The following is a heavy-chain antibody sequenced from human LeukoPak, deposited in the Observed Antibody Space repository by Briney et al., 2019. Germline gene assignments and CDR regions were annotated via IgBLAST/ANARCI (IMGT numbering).Heavy chain of an antibody. CDR2: IYYSGTT. D-gene: IGHD1-26*01. CDR1: GDCISSGGHY. V-gene: IGHV4-31*03. Sequence: PSETLSLTCTVSGDCISSGGHYWSWIRQHPGKGLEWIGYIYYSGTTYYNPSLKSRITISVDMSKNQFSLKVSSVTAADTAVYYCARDSSGKIDYWGQGTLVTVSS. CDR3: ARDSSGKIDY. J-gene: IGHJ4*02.